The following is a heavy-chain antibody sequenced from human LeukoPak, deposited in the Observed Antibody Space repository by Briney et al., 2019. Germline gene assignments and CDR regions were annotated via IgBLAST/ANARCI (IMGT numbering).Heavy chain of an antibody. J-gene: IGHJ4*02. CDR1: GGSISSSSYY. Sequence: PSETLSLTCSVSGGSISSSSYYWGWIRQPPGKGLEWIGSIYYSGSTYYNPSLKSRVTISVDTSKNQFSLKLSSVTAADTAVYYCARRNWELLGLVDWGQGTLVTVSS. CDR3: ARRNWELLGLVD. V-gene: IGHV4-39*01. CDR2: IYYSGST. D-gene: IGHD1-26*01.